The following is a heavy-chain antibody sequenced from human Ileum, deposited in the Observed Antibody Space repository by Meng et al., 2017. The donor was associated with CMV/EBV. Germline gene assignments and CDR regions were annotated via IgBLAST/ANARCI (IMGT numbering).Heavy chain of an antibody. CDR2: IYYRGST. Sequence: ESLKISCSVSGSTISHAGTYWAWVRQSPGKGLEWIGSIYYRGSTYYNPSLKSRVTISVDLSKNHFSLNLDSVSAADTATYYCARLVDSFDPWGPGTLVTVSS. J-gene: IGHJ5*02. CDR3: ARLVDSFDP. V-gene: IGHV4-39*02. CDR1: GSTISHAGTY. D-gene: IGHD2-21*01.